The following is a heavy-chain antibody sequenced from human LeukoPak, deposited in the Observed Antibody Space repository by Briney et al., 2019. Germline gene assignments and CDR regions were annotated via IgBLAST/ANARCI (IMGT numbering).Heavy chain of an antibody. CDR2: ISAYNGNT. V-gene: IGHV1-18*01. CDR3: ARDLLTTVDWYFDL. Sequence: ASVKVSCKASGYTFTSYGISWVRQAPGQGLEWMGWISAYNGNTNYAQKLQGRVTMTTDTSTSTAYMELRSLRSDDTAVYYCARDLLTTVDWYFDLWAVAPWSLSPQ. CDR1: GYTFTSYG. J-gene: IGHJ2*01. D-gene: IGHD4-23*01.